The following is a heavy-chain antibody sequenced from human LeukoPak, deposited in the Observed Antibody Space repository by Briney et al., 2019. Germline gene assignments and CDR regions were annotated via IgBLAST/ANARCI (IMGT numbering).Heavy chain of an antibody. V-gene: IGHV1-2*02. CDR2: INPNSGVT. CDR3: ARGQQWLEAFDY. J-gene: IGHJ4*02. CDR1: GYTFTGYY. D-gene: IGHD6-19*01. Sequence: ASVKVSCKASGYTFTGYYIHWVRQAPGQGLEWMGWINPNSGVTHYPQKFQGRVTMTRDTSIRTAYMEVSSLRSDDTAVYYCARGQQWLEAFDYWGLGTLVTVST.